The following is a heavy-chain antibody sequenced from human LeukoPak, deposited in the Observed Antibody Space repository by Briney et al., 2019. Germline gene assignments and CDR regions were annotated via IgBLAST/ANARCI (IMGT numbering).Heavy chain of an antibody. CDR1: GGSISSGDYY. D-gene: IGHD3-10*01. CDR2: IYYSGST. J-gene: IGHJ4*02. CDR3: ARVAEFGELSFDY. V-gene: IGHV4-30-4*01. Sequence: SENLSLNCTVSGGSISSGDYYWSWIRQPPGKGLEWIGYIYYSGSTYYNPSLKSRVTISVDTSKNQFSLKLSSVTAADTAVCYCARVAEFGELSFDYWGQGTLVTVSS.